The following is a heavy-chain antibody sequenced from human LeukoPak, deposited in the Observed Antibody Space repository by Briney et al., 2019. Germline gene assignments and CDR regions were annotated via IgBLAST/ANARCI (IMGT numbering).Heavy chain of an antibody. Sequence: GRSLRLSCAASGFTFSSYGMHWVRQAPGKGLEWVAVIWYGGSNKYYADSVKGRFTISRDNSKNTLYLQMNSLRAEDTAVYYCATWLSSSWYGAFDIWGQGTMVTVSS. CDR3: ATWLSSSWYGAFDI. CDR1: GFTFSSYG. CDR2: IWYGGSNK. V-gene: IGHV3-33*08. J-gene: IGHJ3*02. D-gene: IGHD6-13*01.